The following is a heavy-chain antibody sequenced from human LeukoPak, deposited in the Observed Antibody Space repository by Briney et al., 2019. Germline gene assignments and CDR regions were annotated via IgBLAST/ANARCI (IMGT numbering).Heavy chain of an antibody. Sequence: GGSLRLSCAASGFTFSSYSMNWVRQAPGKGLEWVSYISSSGTTIYYADSVKGRFTISRDNSKNTLYLQMNSLRAEDTAVYYCARDCSGGSCYSGHDAFDIWGQGTMVTVSS. CDR1: GFTFSSYS. CDR2: ISSSGTTI. CDR3: ARDCSGGSCYSGHDAFDI. D-gene: IGHD2-15*01. J-gene: IGHJ3*02. V-gene: IGHV3-48*01.